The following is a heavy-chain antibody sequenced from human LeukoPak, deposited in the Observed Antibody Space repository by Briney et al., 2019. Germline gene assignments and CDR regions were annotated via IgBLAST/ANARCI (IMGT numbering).Heavy chain of an antibody. CDR1: GYTFTGYY. CDR2: INPNSGGT. D-gene: IGHD3-10*01. CDR3: ARAVRITMVRGVIGIDY. J-gene: IGHJ4*02. Sequence: ASVKVSCKASGYTFTGYYMHWVRQAPGQGLEWMGWINPNSGGTNYAQKVQGGVTMTRDTSISTAYMELSRLRSDDTAVYYCARAVRITMVRGVIGIDYWGQGTLVTVSS. V-gene: IGHV1-2*02.